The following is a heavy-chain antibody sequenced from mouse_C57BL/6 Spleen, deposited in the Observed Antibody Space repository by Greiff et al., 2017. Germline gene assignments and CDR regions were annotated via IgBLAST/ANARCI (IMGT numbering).Heavy chain of an antibody. J-gene: IGHJ2*01. V-gene: IGHV5-4*01. CDR1: GFTFSSYA. CDR2: ISDGGSYT. Sequence: EVQLVESGGGLVKPGGSLKLSCAASGFTFSSYAMSWVRQTPDKRLEWVATISDGGSYTYYPDNVKGRFTISRDNAKNNLYLQMSHLKSEDTAMYYCARDEDYDGVYFDYWGQGTTLTVSS. D-gene: IGHD2-4*01. CDR3: ARDEDYDGVYFDY.